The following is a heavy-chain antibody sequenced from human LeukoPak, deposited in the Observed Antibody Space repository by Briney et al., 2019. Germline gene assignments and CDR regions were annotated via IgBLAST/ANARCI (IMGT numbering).Heavy chain of an antibody. CDR2: IYYSGST. CDR3: ARVIAVRGVILDD. CDR1: GGSFSTYY. Sequence: SETLSLTCTVSGGSFSTYYWSWIRQPPGKGLEWIGYIYYSGSTNYNPSLKSRVTISVDTSKNQFSLTLNSVAAADTAVYYCARVIAVRGVILDDWGQGTLVTVSS. D-gene: IGHD3-10*01. V-gene: IGHV4-59*01. J-gene: IGHJ4*02.